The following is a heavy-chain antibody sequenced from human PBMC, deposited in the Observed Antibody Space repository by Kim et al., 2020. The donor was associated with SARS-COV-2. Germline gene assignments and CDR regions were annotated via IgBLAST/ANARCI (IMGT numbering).Heavy chain of an antibody. D-gene: IGHD3-3*02. Sequence: GGSLRLSCAASGFTFGSYAMSWVRQAPGKGLEWVSAISGSGENTYYADPVKGRFTISRDNSKNTLYLQMNSLRAEDTAVYYCAKYTEHHIWDAFDIWGQGTMVTVSS. CDR2: ISGSGENT. J-gene: IGHJ3*02. V-gene: IGHV3-23*01. CDR3: AKYTEHHIWDAFDI. CDR1: GFTFGSYA.